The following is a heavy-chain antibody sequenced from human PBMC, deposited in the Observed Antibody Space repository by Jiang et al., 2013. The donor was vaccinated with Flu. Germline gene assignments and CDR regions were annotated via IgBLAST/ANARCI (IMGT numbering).Heavy chain of an antibody. D-gene: IGHD4-11*01. CDR3: ASGRRSTVDFDY. CDR2: IYYSGIT. Sequence: PGLVKPSETLSLTCNVSGGSITSYYWSWIRQSPGNGLEWIGYIYYSGITKYNPSLKSRVTMSVDTSENQLSLKLNSVTAADTAVYYCASGRRSTVDFDYWGQGTLVTV. J-gene: IGHJ4*02. V-gene: IGHV4-59*01. CDR1: GGSITSYY.